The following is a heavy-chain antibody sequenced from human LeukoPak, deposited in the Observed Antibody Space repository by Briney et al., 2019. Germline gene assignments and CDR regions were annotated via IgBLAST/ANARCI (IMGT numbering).Heavy chain of an antibody. V-gene: IGHV3-30-3*01. D-gene: IGHD2-2*01. Sequence: GGSLTLPCAASGFTFRSYAMQLVRQAPGQGLEAGAVISYDGSNKYYAESVKSRLTISRDNSKNTLYLQMNSLRAEDTAVYYCARDLLISVFPPRTPCFDYWGQGALVTVSS. J-gene: IGHJ4*02. CDR1: GFTFRSYA. CDR3: ARDLLISVFPPRTPCFDY. CDR2: ISYDGSNK.